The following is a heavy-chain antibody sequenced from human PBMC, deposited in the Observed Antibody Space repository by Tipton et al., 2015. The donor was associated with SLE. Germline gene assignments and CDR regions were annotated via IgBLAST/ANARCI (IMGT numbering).Heavy chain of an antibody. J-gene: IGHJ4*02. CDR1: GGSISSSSYY. CDR2: IYYSGST. D-gene: IGHD1-7*01. Sequence: TLSLTCTVSGGSISSSSYYWGWIRQPPGKGLEWIGSIYYSGSTYYNPSLKSRVTMSVDTSKNQFSLRLSSVTAEDTAVYYCARVDWNYAFDYWGQGTLVTVSS. CDR3: ARVDWNYAFDY. V-gene: IGHV4-39*07.